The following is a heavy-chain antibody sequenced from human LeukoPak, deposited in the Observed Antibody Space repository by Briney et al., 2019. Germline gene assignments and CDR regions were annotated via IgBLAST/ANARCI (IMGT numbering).Heavy chain of an antibody. CDR3: AKISSSAESNFDY. CDR1: GFSDYY. D-gene: IGHD6-25*01. J-gene: IGHJ4*02. V-gene: IGHV3-33*08. CDR2: IWPDGSKK. Sequence: GGSLRLSCAASGFSDYYISWIRQAPGKGLEWVAFIWPDGSKKYYADSVKGRFAISRENSKNTVYLQMNDLRPEDTALYFCAKISSSAESNFDYWGQGTLLTVSS.